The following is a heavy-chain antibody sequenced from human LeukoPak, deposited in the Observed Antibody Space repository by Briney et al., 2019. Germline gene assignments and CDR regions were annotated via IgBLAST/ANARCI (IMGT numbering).Heavy chain of an antibody. CDR3: AKDDAVGGGYLDY. J-gene: IGHJ4*02. V-gene: IGHV3-23*01. Sequence: GGSLRLSCAASGFTFSSYAMSWVRQAPGKGLAWISFISGSGAGTYYADSVKGRFSISRDNSKNTLYLQINSLTAEDTAIYYCAKDDAVGGGYLDYWGQGTLVTVSS. CDR1: GFTFSSYA. D-gene: IGHD2-2*01. CDR2: ISGSGAGT.